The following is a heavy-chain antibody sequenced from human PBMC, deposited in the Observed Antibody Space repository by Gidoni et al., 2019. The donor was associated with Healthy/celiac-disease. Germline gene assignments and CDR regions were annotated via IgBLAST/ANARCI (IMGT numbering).Heavy chain of an antibody. J-gene: IGHJ5*02. CDR2: INHSVST. CDR1: GGSFRGYY. CDR3: ARVKAVGAGWFDP. D-gene: IGHD3-16*01. V-gene: IGHV4-34*01. Sequence: QLQLQQWGAGLLKPSETLSLTCAVYGGSFRGYYCSWIRQPPGKGLEWIGEINHSVSTNYNPSLKSRVTISVDTSKNQFSLKLSSVTAADTAVYYCARVKAVGAGWFDPWGQGTLVTVSS.